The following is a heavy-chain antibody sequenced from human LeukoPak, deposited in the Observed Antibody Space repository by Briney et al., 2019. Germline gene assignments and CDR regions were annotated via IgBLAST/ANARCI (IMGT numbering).Heavy chain of an antibody. Sequence: SETLSLTCTVSGGSISSSSYYWGWIRQPPGKGLEWIGSIYYSGSTYYNPSLKSRVTISVDTSKNQFSLKLSSVTAADTAVYYCVRSHYDSSGYYPPGPYYYYMDVWGKGTTVTVSS. CDR3: VRSHYDSSGYYPPGPYYYYMDV. CDR1: GGSISSSSYY. D-gene: IGHD3-22*01. CDR2: IYYSGST. J-gene: IGHJ6*03. V-gene: IGHV4-39*01.